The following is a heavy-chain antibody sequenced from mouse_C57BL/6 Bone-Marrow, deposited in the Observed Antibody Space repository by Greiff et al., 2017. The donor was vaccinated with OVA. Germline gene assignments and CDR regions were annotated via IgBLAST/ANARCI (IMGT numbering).Heavy chain of an antibody. CDR1: AYTFTSYW. Sequence: QVQLQQPGAELVKPGASVKLSCKASAYTFTSYWMQWVKQRPGQGLEWIGEIDPSDSYTNYNQKFKGKATLTVDTSSSTAYMQLSSLTSEDSAVYYCADLRGCFDVWGTGTTVTVSS. CDR3: ADLRGCFDV. CDR2: IDPSDSYT. V-gene: IGHV1-50*01. D-gene: IGHD5-1*01. J-gene: IGHJ1*03.